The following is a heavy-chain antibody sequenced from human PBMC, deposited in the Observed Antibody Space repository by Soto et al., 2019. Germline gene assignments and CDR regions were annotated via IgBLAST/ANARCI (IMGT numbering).Heavy chain of an antibody. CDR3: NTYYYDSSGYYHDY. CDR1: VFTFSNAW. J-gene: IGHJ4*02. V-gene: IGHV3-15*07. D-gene: IGHD3-22*01. CDR2: IKSKTDGGTT. Sequence: EVQLVDSGGGLVKPGGSLRLSCAASVFTFSNAWMNWVRQAPGKGLEWVGRIKSKTDGGTTDYAAPVKGRFTISRDDSKNTLYLQMNSLKTENTAVYYCNTYYYDSSGYYHDYWGQGTLVTVSS.